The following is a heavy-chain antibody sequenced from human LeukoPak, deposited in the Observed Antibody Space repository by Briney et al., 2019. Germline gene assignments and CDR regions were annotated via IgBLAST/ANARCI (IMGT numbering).Heavy chain of an antibody. CDR3: AIVRAKGLYLDWLLWY. Sequence: VASVKVSCKASGLTLTGFYIHWVRQAPGQGPEWLGWINPNSGDTNYAQRFQGRVTMTRDTSISTAYMELSRLRSDDTAVYYCAIVRAKGLYLDWLLWYWGQGTLVTVSS. D-gene: IGHD3-9*01. CDR2: INPNSGDT. J-gene: IGHJ4*02. CDR1: GLTLTGFY. V-gene: IGHV1-2*02.